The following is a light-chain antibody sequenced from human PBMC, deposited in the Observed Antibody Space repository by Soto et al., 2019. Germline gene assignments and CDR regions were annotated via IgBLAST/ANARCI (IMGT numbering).Light chain of an antibody. CDR1: QSISSNY. V-gene: IGKV3-20*01. J-gene: IGKJ2*01. Sequence: EIVLTQSPGTLSLSPGERATLSCRASQSISSNYLAWYQQKPAQAPRLLIYVASSRATGIPDRFSGSGSGTDFTLTISRLEPEDFAVYYCQQYGSSPPRTFGQGTKLEIK. CDR2: VAS. CDR3: QQYGSSPPRT.